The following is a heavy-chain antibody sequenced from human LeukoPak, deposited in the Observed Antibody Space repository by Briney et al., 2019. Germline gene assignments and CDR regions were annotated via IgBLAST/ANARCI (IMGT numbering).Heavy chain of an antibody. Sequence: SETLSLTCAVYGGSFSGYYWSWIRQSPGKGLEWIGEINHSGSTNYNPSLKSRVTISGDTSRNQFSLKLSSVTAADTAVYYCARRRDYDILTGSHRGYYFDYWGQGTLVTVSS. J-gene: IGHJ4*02. CDR2: INHSGST. CDR3: ARRRDYDILTGSHRGYYFDY. V-gene: IGHV4-34*01. D-gene: IGHD3-9*01. CDR1: GGSFSGYY.